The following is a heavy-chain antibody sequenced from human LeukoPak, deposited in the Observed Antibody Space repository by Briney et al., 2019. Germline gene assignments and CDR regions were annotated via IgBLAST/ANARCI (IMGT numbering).Heavy chain of an antibody. Sequence: GGSLRLSCAASGVTVSSNYMSWVRQAPGKGLEWVSVIYSGGSTYYADSVKGRFTISRDNSKNTLYLQMNSLRAEDTAVYYCARGLDTAMVTFFDYWGQGTLVTVSS. CDR3: ARGLDTAMVTFFDY. CDR2: IYSGGST. V-gene: IGHV3-66*02. D-gene: IGHD5-18*01. CDR1: GVTVSSNY. J-gene: IGHJ4*02.